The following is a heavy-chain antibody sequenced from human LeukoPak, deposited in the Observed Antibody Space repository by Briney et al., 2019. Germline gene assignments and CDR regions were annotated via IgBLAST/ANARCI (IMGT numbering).Heavy chain of an antibody. CDR3: AGRRSSGWYAY. Sequence: GRSLRLSCATSGFIFSSNYMSWVRQAPGKGLEWVSVIYDSGTTYYADSVKGRFLIFRDTSKNTVDLQMNSLRVEDTAVYYCAGRRSSGWYAYWGQGTLVTVSS. J-gene: IGHJ4*02. CDR1: GFIFSSNY. V-gene: IGHV3-53*01. CDR2: IYDSGTT. D-gene: IGHD6-19*01.